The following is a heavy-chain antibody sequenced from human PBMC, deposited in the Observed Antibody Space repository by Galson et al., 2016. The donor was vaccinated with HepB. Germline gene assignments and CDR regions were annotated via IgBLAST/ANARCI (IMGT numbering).Heavy chain of an antibody. CDR2: VSDDGSKR. D-gene: IGHD5-18*01. CDR3: ERPPVDGGSSYGPFDH. CDR1: GFTFSSHA. V-gene: IGHV3-30*04. Sequence: SLRLSCAGSGFTFSSHALHWVRQAPGKGLEWVAIVSDDGSKRDYADSVRGQFTIYSNNSKNTLSLQMNSLRGEDTAVYYCERPPVDGGSSYGPFDHWGQGILVTVS. J-gene: IGHJ4*02.